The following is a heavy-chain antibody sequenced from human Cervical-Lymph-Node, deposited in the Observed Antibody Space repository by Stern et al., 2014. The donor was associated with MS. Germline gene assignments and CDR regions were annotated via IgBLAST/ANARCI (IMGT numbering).Heavy chain of an antibody. CDR3: ASPVTLTVGAMDV. CDR2: IIPIFGTA. J-gene: IGHJ6*02. D-gene: IGHD3-16*01. Sequence: QLVQYGAEVKKPWSSVKLSCKASGGTFSSYPIIWLRQSPGQGLEWMGGIIPIFGTANYAQKFQGRVTITADGSSSTAYMELSSLRSEDTAVYYCASPVTLTVGAMDVWGQGTTVTVSS. CDR1: GGTFSSYP. V-gene: IGHV1-69*12.